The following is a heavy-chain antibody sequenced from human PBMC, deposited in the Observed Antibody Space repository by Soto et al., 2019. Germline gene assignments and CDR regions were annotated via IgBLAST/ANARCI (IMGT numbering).Heavy chain of an antibody. J-gene: IGHJ5*02. CDR3: ARGKSWNDPSNWFDP. CDR1: GGSIYSDGYY. Sequence: PSETLSLTCTVSGGSIYSDGYYWSWIRQHPGKGLEWIGYIYYSGSTYYNPSLKGRVTTSVDTSENQFSLKLSSVTAADTAVYYCARGKSWNDPSNWFDPWGQGTLVTVSS. CDR2: IYYSGST. D-gene: IGHD1-1*01. V-gene: IGHV4-31*03.